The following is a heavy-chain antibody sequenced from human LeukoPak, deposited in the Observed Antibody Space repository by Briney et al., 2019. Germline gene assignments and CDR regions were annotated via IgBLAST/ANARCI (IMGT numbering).Heavy chain of an antibody. CDR3: ARLGASWEWDSGSLPDY. V-gene: IGHV4-39*01. D-gene: IGHD3-10*01. CDR2: IFYAGNT. Sequence: PSETLSLTCSVSGVYFSSSGCYWGWIRQPPGKGLEWIGSIFYAGNTYYNPSLKSRITISADTSKNQFSLELRFVTAADTAVYYCARLGASWEWDSGSLPDYWGQGTLVTVSS. J-gene: IGHJ4*02. CDR1: GVYFSSSGCY.